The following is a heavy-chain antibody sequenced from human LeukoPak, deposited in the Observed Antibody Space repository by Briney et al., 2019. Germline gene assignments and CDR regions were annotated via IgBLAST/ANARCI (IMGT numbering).Heavy chain of an antibody. D-gene: IGHD5-18*01. Sequence: GGSLRLSCVASGILVSSNYMSWVRQAPGKGLEWVSFIDSTGSTYYADSVKGRFIISRDNSRNTLYLQVNSLRVEDTAVYYCARRERLGYSYGRGTLDIWGQGTMVTVSS. CDR1: GILVSSNY. V-gene: IGHV3-66*01. CDR3: ARRERLGYSYGRGTLDI. J-gene: IGHJ3*02. CDR2: IDSTGST.